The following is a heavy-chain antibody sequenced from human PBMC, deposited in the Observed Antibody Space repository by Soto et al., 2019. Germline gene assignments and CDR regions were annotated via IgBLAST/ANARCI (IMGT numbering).Heavy chain of an antibody. J-gene: IGHJ4*02. CDR2: IIPILGIA. CDR3: ARVGPSTDPH. Sequence: QVQLVQSGAEVKKPGSSVKVSCKASGGTFSSYTISWVRQAPGQGLEWMGRIIPILGIANYAQKFQGRVTIXXDKSTSTAYMELSSLRAEDTAVYYCARVGPSTDPHWGQGTLVTVSS. V-gene: IGHV1-69*02. D-gene: IGHD3-10*01. CDR1: GGTFSSYT.